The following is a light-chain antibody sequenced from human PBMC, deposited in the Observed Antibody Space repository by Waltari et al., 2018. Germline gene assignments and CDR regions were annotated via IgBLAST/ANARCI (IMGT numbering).Light chain of an antibody. CDR2: KSS. Sequence: DIQLTQSPSTLSASVGDRVTITCRASPSISTWLAWYQQKPGKAPNLLISKSSSLENEVPSRFSGSGAGTEFTLTSSSLQPDDFSAFYCQHYDSDPPTFGGGTKVEMK. J-gene: IGKJ4*01. CDR1: PSISTW. CDR3: QHYDSDPPT. V-gene: IGKV1-5*03.